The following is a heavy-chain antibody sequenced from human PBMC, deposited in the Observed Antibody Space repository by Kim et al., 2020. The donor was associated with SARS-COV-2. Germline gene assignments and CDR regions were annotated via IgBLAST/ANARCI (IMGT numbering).Heavy chain of an antibody. D-gene: IGHD3-3*01. CDR1: GGSISSGGYY. J-gene: IGHJ3*02. CDR2: IYYSGST. CDR3: ARAMVGITIFGVVTLSAFDI. V-gene: IGHV4-31*03. Sequence: SETLSLTCTVSGGSISSGGYYWSWIRQHPGKGLEWIGYIYYSGSTYYNPSLKSRVTISVDTSKNQFSLKLSSVTAADTAVYYCARAMVGITIFGVVTLSAFDIWGQGTMVTVSS.